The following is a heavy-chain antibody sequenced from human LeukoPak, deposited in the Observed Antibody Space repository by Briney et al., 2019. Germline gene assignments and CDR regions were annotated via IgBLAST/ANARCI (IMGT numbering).Heavy chain of an antibody. Sequence: PSETLSLTCAVYGGSFSGYYWSWIRQPPGKGLEWIGEINHSGSTNYNPSLKSRVTISVDTSKNQFSLKLSSVTAAGTAVYYCARFLGYCTNGVCYTRRAFDIWGQGTMVTVSS. J-gene: IGHJ3*02. CDR2: INHSGST. CDR3: ARFLGYCTNGVCYTRRAFDI. V-gene: IGHV4-34*01. D-gene: IGHD2-8*01. CDR1: GGSFSGYY.